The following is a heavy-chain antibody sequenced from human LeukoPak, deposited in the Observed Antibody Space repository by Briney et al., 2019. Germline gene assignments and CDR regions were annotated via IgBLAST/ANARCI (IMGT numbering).Heavy chain of an antibody. V-gene: IGHV1-69*05. CDR3: ARDIALDDYVWGSYRFAFDI. J-gene: IGHJ3*02. CDR2: IIPIFGTA. CDR1: GGTFSSYA. D-gene: IGHD3-16*02. Sequence: SVKVSCKASGGTFSSYAISWVRQAPGQGLEWMGRIIPIFGTANYAQKFQGRVTITTDESTSTAYMELRSPRSDDTAVYYCARDIALDDYVWGSYRFAFDIWGQGTMVTVSS.